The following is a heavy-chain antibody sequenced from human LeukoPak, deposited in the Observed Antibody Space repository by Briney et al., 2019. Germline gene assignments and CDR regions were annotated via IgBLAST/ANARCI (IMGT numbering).Heavy chain of an antibody. D-gene: IGHD5-18*01. Sequence: PSETLSLTCTVSGGSISSYYWSWIRQPPGKGLEWIGYIYYSGSTNYNPSLKSRVTISVDTSKNQFSLKLSSVTAADTAVYYCARSYGFRAGSNWFDPWGQGTLVTVSS. CDR2: IYYSGST. CDR1: GGSISSYY. V-gene: IGHV4-59*01. CDR3: ARSYGFRAGSNWFDP. J-gene: IGHJ5*02.